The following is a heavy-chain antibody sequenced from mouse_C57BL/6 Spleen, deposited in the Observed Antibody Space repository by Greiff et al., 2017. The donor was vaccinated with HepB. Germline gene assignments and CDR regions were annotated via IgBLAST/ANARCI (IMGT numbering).Heavy chain of an antibody. CDR1: GYTFTDYY. CDR2: INPNNGGT. Sequence: EVQLQQSGPELVKPGASVKISCKASGYTFTDYYMNWVKQSHGKSLEWIGDINPNNGGTSYNQKFKGKATLTVDKSSSTAYMELRSLTSEDSAVYYCARGELTGTYWFAYWGQGTLVTVSA. D-gene: IGHD4-1*01. V-gene: IGHV1-26*01. J-gene: IGHJ3*01. CDR3: ARGELTGTYWFAY.